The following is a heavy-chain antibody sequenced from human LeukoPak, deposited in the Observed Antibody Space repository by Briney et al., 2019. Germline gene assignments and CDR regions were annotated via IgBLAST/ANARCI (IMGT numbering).Heavy chain of an antibody. J-gene: IGHJ4*02. Sequence: GGSLRLSCAASGFSFISYGVHWVRQAPGKVLEWVGVISDDGRNKKYADSVKGRFTISRDNSKDTLYLQMNSLRDEDTAVYYCAKRPSDYGDYVTYFDYWGQGTLVTVSS. V-gene: IGHV3-30*18. CDR2: ISDDGRNK. CDR3: AKRPSDYGDYVTYFDY. D-gene: IGHD4-17*01. CDR1: GFSFISYG.